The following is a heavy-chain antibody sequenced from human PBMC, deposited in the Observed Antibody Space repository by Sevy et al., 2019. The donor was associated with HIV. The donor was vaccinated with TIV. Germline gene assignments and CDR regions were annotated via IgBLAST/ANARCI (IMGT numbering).Heavy chain of an antibody. CDR3: AKTINSGGGAVPAANYYYYGMDV. Sequence: GESLKISCAASEFIFSDYAMNWVRQTPGKGLEWVSSINGKGRSTLYADSVEGRFTISRDNSKNTLYLQMNSLRAEDTAVYYCAKTINSGGGAVPAANYYYYGMDVWGQGTTVTVSS. CDR1: EFIFSDYA. J-gene: IGHJ6*02. CDR2: INGKGRST. V-gene: IGHV3-23*01. D-gene: IGHD2-2*01.